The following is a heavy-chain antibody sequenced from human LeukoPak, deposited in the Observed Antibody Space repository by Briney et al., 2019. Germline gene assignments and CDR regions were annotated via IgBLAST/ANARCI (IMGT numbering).Heavy chain of an antibody. CDR3: ARVLLLWFGELLSNWFDP. Sequence: SETLSLTCTVSGGSVSSGSYYWSWIRQPPGKGLEWIGYIYYSGSTNYNPSLKSRVTISVDTSKNQFSLKLSSVTAADTAVYYCARVLLLWFGELLSNWFDPWGQGTLVTVSS. D-gene: IGHD3-10*01. V-gene: IGHV4-61*01. CDR2: IYYSGST. J-gene: IGHJ5*02. CDR1: GGSVSSGSYY.